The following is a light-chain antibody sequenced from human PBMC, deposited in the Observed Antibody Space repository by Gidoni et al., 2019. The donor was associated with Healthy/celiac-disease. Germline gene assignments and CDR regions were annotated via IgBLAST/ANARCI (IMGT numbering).Light chain of an antibody. CDR3: PQRSNWP. CDR2: DAS. J-gene: IGKJ4*01. V-gene: IGKV3-11*01. CDR1: QRVRSY. Sequence: IVLTQSPAILSLSPGERATLPCRASQRVRSYLAWYQQKPGQAPRLLIYDASSGSGTGFTLTISSLEPEDFAVYYRPQRSNWPFGGGTQVEIK.